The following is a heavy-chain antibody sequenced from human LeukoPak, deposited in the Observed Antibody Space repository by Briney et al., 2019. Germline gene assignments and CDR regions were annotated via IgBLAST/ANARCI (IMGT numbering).Heavy chain of an antibody. Sequence: GSLRLSCAASGFTVSSNYMSWIRQPPGKGLEWIGYIYYSGSTNYNPSLKSRVTISVDTSKNQFSLKLSSVTAADTAVYYCARAYYYDSSGYYRADAFDIWGQGAMVTVSS. D-gene: IGHD3-22*01. V-gene: IGHV4-59*02. CDR3: ARAYYYDSSGYYRADAFDI. CDR1: GFTVSSNY. J-gene: IGHJ3*02. CDR2: IYYSGST.